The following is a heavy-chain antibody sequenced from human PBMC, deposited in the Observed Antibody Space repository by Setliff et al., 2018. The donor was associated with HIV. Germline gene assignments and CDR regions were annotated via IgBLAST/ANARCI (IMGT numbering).Heavy chain of an antibody. V-gene: IGHV4-59*11. CDR3: ARFPSSTSFYYFDY. Sequence: SETLSLTCTVSGGSMSSHYWSWIRQPPGKGLEWIGYMYYSGGTSYNPSLKSRLTISVDTSKNQFSLKLYSVTAADTAVYYCARFPSSTSFYYFDYWGQGTLVTVSS. CDR1: GGSMSSHY. J-gene: IGHJ4*02. D-gene: IGHD2-2*01. CDR2: MYYSGGT.